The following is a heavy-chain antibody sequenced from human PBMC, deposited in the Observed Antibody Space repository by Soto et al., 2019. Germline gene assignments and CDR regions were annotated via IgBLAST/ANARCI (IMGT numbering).Heavy chain of an antibody. CDR2: IQSGGST. D-gene: IGHD2-15*01. Sequence: EVQLVESGGGLFRPGGPRSLPCPALEFSASSKNIGWVRQAPGKGLGGGSLIQSGGSTYYAGPVRGRLTISRDNSENTLFLQMNSLRVEDTAVYYCTRDDVRWNGGRCYGVPMDVWGKGTTVTVSA. CDR3: TRDDVRWNGGRCYGVPMDV. J-gene: IGHJ6*04. V-gene: IGHV3-66*01. CDR1: EFSASSKN.